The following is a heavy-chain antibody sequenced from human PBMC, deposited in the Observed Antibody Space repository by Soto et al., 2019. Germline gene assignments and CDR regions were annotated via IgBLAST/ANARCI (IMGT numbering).Heavy chain of an antibody. CDR3: ARHYSGSYYSHWFDP. J-gene: IGHJ5*02. Sequence: SETLALTCSVSGDSVSSGSYYWRWVRQPPGKGLEWIGYIFYSGNTNYNPSLQSRVTISVDTSKNQFSLKLRSVTAADTAMYYCARHYSGSYYSHWFDPWGQGTLVTVSS. CDR1: GDSVSSGSYY. CDR2: IFYSGNT. V-gene: IGHV4-61*01. D-gene: IGHD1-26*01.